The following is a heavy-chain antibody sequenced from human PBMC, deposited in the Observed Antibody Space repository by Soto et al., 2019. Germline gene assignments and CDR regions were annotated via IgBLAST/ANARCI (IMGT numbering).Heavy chain of an antibody. V-gene: IGHV1-18*01. CDR2: ISTFNGNI. CDR1: GYTFTNHG. Sequence: VQLVQSGTEVKTPGASVKVSCKASGYTFTNHGFTWVRQAPGEGLEWMGWISTFNGNINYAQKYRGRVTMTTDTSTDTAYMELRSLRSDDTAVYFCARINYGYFDYWGQGTLVIVS. J-gene: IGHJ4*02. CDR3: ARINYGYFDY. D-gene: IGHD3-16*01.